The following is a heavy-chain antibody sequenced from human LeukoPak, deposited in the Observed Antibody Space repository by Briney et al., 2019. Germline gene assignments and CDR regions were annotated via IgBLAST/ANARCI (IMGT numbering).Heavy chain of an antibody. V-gene: IGHV3-21*01. CDR1: GFTFSTYS. CDR3: ARVVGPGCSYGYFDY. CDR2: ISSSSSYI. Sequence: PGGSLRLSCAASGFTFSTYSMNWVRQAPGKGLEWVSSISSSSSYIYYADSVKGRFTISRDNAKNSLYLQMNSLRAEDTAVYYCARVVGPGCSYGYFDYWGQGTLVTVSS. J-gene: IGHJ4*02. D-gene: IGHD5-18*01.